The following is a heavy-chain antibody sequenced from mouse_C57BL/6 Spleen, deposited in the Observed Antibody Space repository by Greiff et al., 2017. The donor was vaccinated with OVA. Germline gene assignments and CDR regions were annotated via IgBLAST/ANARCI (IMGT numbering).Heavy chain of an antibody. CDR1: GYTFTSYW. J-gene: IGHJ2*01. D-gene: IGHD2-5*01. V-gene: IGHV1-74*01. CDR3: AISSSNYHFDY. CDR2: IHPSDSDT. Sequence: QVQLQQPGAELVKPGASVKVSCKASGYTFTSYWMHWVKQRPGQGLEWIGRIHPSDSDTNYNQKFKGKATLTVDKSSSTAYMQLSSLTSEDAAVYDCAISSSNYHFDYWGQGTTLTVSS.